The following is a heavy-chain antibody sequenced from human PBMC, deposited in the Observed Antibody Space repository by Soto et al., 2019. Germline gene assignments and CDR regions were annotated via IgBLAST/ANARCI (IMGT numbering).Heavy chain of an antibody. CDR3: ARGIAAADYYFDY. CDR2: IYYSGST. V-gene: IGHV4-59*01. Sequence: GTLSLTCTVSGGSISSYYWSWIRQPPGKGLEWIGYIYYSGSTNYNPSLKSRVTISVDTSKNQFSLKLSSVTAADTAVYYCARGIAAADYYFDYWGQGTLVTVSS. CDR1: GGSISSYY. J-gene: IGHJ4*02. D-gene: IGHD6-13*01.